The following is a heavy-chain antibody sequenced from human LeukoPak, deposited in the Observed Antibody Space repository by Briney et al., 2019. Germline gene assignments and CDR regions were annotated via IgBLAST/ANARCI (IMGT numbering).Heavy chain of an antibody. CDR2: IYYSGST. V-gene: IGHV4-39*07. D-gene: IGHD3-10*01. CDR3: ARFFYYGSGSYRFDP. J-gene: IGHJ5*02. CDR1: GGSISSSSYY. Sequence: PSETLSLTCTVSGGSISSSSYYWGWIRQPPGKGLEWIGSIYYSGSTYYNPSLKSRVTISVDTSKNQLSLKLSSVTAADTAVYYCARFFYYGSGSYRFDPWGQGTLVTVSS.